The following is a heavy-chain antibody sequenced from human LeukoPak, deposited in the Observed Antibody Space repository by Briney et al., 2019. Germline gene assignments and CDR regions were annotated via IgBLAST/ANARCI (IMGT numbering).Heavy chain of an antibody. V-gene: IGHV1-46*01. CDR2: INPSGGST. D-gene: IGHD6-6*01. CDR1: GYTLTELS. Sequence: ASVKVSCKVSGYTLTELSMHWVRQAPGQGLEWMGIINPSGGSTSYAQKFQGRVTMTRDTSTSTVYMELSSLRSEDTAVYYCARRNVEFSSSSTAFDIWGQGTMVTVSS. J-gene: IGHJ3*02. CDR3: ARRNVEFSSSSTAFDI.